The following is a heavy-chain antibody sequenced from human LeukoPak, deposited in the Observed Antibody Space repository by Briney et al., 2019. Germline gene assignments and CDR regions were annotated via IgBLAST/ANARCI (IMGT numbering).Heavy chain of an antibody. CDR3: ARLPGYCSGGSCYFDY. V-gene: IGHV5-51*01. D-gene: IGHD2-15*01. CDR1: GYSFTSYW. Sequence: GESLKISCKGSGYSFTSYWIGWVRQMPGKGLEWIRTIYPGDSDTIYSPSFQGQVTISADKSISTAYLQCSSLKASDTAMYYCARLPGYCSGGSCYFDYWGQGTLVTVSS. J-gene: IGHJ4*02. CDR2: IYPGDSDT.